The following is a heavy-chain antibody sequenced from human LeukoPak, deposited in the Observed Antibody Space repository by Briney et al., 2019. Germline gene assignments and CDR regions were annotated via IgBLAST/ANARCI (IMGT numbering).Heavy chain of an antibody. V-gene: IGHV3-30-3*01. CDR3: ARVDSSGYYYFDY. CDR1: GFTFSSYV. Sequence: GGSLRLSCATSGFTFSSYVMHWVRQAPGKGLEWVAVISYDGSNKYYADSVKGRFTISRDNAKNTLYLQMNSLRAEDTAVYYRARVDSSGYYYFDYWGQGTLVNVPS. J-gene: IGHJ4*02. CDR2: ISYDGSNK. D-gene: IGHD3-22*01.